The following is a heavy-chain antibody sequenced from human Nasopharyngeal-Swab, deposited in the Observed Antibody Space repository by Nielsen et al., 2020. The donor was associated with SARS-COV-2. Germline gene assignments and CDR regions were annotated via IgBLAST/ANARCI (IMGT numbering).Heavy chain of an antibody. V-gene: IGHV5-10-1*01. Sequence: GESLKISYKASGYSFTSYWISWVRQMRGKGLEWMGRIDPSDSYTNYSPSFQGHVTISADKSISTAYLQWSSLKASDTAMYYCARHEERLLWFGELYRWGQGTLVTVSS. CDR2: IDPSDSYT. D-gene: IGHD3-10*01. CDR1: GYSFTSYW. CDR3: ARHEERLLWFGELYR. J-gene: IGHJ4*02.